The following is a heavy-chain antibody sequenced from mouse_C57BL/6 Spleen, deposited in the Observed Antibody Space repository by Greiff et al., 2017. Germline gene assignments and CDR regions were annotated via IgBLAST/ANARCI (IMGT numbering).Heavy chain of an antibody. D-gene: IGHD2-5*01. Sequence: QVQLQQPGTELVKPGASVKLSCKASGYTFTSYWMHWVKQRPGQGLEWIGNINPSNGGTNYNEKFKSKATLTVDKYSSTAYMQLSSLTSEDSAVFYCERWKASYYSNYEAMDYWGQGTSVTVSS. V-gene: IGHV1-53*01. J-gene: IGHJ4*01. CDR1: GYTFTSYW. CDR2: INPSNGGT. CDR3: ERWKASYYSNYEAMDY.